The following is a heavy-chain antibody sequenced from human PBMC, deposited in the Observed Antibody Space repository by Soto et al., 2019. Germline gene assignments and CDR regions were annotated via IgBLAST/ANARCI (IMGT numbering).Heavy chain of an antibody. CDR1: GGSVSSYY. J-gene: IGHJ4*02. Sequence: PSETLSLTCTVSGGSVSSYYWSWIRQPAGKGLEWIGRIYTSGSTNYNPSLKSRVTMSVDTSKNQFSLKLSSVTAADTAVYYCASEVRGGYSYGYVFDYWGQGTLVTVSS. D-gene: IGHD5-18*01. V-gene: IGHV4-4*07. CDR3: ASEVRGGYSYGYVFDY. CDR2: IYTSGST.